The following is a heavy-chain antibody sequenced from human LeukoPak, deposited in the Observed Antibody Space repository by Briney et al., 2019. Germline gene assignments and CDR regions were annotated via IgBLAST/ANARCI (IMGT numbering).Heavy chain of an antibody. CDR1: GFTFSSYG. CDR3: AKDHPVPAAQGGYFDY. V-gene: IGHV3-30*02. J-gene: IGHJ4*02. CDR2: IRYDGSNK. D-gene: IGHD2-2*01. Sequence: GGSLRLSCAASGFTFSSYGMHWARQAPGKGLEWVAFIRYDGSNKYYADSVKGRFTISRDNSKNTLYLQMNSLRAEDTAVYYCAKDHPVPAAQGGYFDYWGQGTLVTVSS.